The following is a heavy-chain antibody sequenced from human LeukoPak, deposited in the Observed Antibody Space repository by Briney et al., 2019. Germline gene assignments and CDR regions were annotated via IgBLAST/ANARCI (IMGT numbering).Heavy chain of an antibody. J-gene: IGHJ4*02. CDR1: GFTFSSFA. Sequence: PGGSLRLSCAVSGFTFSSFAMNWVRQAPGGGLKWVSGISAYGTTTYYENSLEGRFTISRDNSRNTLYLQMNSLRNDDTAVYYCAKDGRVGIQPDTDYWGQGTLVTVSS. CDR3: AKDGRVGIQPDTDY. V-gene: IGHV3-23*01. CDR2: ISAYGTTT. D-gene: IGHD5-18*01.